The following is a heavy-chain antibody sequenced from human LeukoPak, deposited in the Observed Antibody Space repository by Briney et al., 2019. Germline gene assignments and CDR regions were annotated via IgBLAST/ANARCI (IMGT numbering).Heavy chain of an antibody. CDR2: IKYDGSEK. V-gene: IGHV3-7*01. Sequence: GGSLRLSCKTSGFIFSSKWMTWVRQAPGKGLEWVANIKYDGSEKYYLDSVKGRFTISRDDAKNSLFLQMNSLRVEDTAVYYCARDGSREWPLGYWGQGTLVTVSS. J-gene: IGHJ4*02. CDR3: ARDGSREWPLGY. D-gene: IGHD3-10*01. CDR1: GFIFSSKW.